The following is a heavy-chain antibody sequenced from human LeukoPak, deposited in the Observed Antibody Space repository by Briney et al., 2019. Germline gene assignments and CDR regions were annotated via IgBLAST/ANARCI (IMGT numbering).Heavy chain of an antibody. CDR1: GGSISSGGYY. D-gene: IGHD3-22*01. CDR2: IYYSGST. V-gene: IGHV4-31*03. J-gene: IGHJ4*02. CDR3: ARGPNYYDSSGYYYFDY. Sequence: SQTLSLTCTVSGGSISSGGYYWSWIRQHPGKGLEWIGYIYYSGSTYYNPSLKSRVTISVDTSKNQFSLKLSSVTAADTAVYYCARGPNYYDSSGYYYFDYWGQGTLVTVSS.